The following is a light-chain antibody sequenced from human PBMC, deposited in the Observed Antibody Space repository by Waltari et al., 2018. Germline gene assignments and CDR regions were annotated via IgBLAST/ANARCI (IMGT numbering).Light chain of an antibody. Sequence: QSALTQPASVSGFPGQSITISCTGASSDVGAYNHVSWYQQHPGKAPKLMIYGVANRPSGVSNRFSGSKSGNTASLTISGLQAEDEADYYCTSYTSSSTWVFGGGTKLTVL. CDR3: TSYTSSSTWV. J-gene: IGLJ3*02. V-gene: IGLV2-14*03. CDR1: SSDVGAYNH. CDR2: GVA.